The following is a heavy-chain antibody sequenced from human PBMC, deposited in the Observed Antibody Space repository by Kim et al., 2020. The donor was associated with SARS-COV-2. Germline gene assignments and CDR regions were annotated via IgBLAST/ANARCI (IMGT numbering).Heavy chain of an antibody. D-gene: IGHD5-12*01. V-gene: IGHV3-23*01. CDR3: AKPRGYSGLSSFDY. Sequence: GGSLRLSCEASGFTFSSYAMIWVRQAPGRGLEWVSAISGSGGSTYYADSVKGRFTISRDNSKNTLYLQMNSLRAEDTAVYYCAKPRGYSGLSSFDYWGQGTLVTVSS. J-gene: IGHJ4*02. CDR1: GFTFSSYA. CDR2: ISGSGGST.